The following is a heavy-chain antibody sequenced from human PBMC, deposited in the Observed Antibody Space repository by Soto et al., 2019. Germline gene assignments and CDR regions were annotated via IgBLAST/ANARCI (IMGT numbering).Heavy chain of an antibody. CDR3: ARALKAGGVGKSSGWFFPFDY. CDR2: ISYDESKI. CDR1: GFTFSAYA. J-gene: IGHJ4*02. D-gene: IGHD6-19*01. V-gene: IGHV3-30-3*01. Sequence: QVQLVESGGGVVQPGRSLRLSCAASGFTFSAYAMHWVRQAPGKGLEWVAVISYDESKIYYADSVKGRFTISRDNSENTLYLQMNGLRPADTAMYYCARALKAGGVGKSSGWFFPFDYWGQGTLVTVSS.